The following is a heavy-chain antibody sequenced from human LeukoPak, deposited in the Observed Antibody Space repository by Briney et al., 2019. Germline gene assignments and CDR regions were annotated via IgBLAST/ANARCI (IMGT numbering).Heavy chain of an antibody. Sequence: PGGSLRLSCAASGFTVSSNYMSWVRQAPGEGLEWVSVIYSGGSTYYADSVKGRFTISRDNSKNTLYLQMNSLRAEDTAVYYCARGYYDSSGYYCFDYWGQGTLVTVSS. V-gene: IGHV3-53*01. CDR3: ARGYYDSSGYYCFDY. J-gene: IGHJ4*02. D-gene: IGHD3-22*01. CDR1: GFTVSSNY. CDR2: IYSGGST.